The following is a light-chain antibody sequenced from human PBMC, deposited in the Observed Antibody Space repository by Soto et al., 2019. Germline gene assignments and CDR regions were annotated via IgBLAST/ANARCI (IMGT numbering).Light chain of an antibody. J-gene: IGKJ5*01. Sequence: EIVMTQSPATLSVTPGERATLSCRASQSVSSNVAWYQQKRGQAPRLLIYGASARATAIPARFSGSGSGTEFTLTISGLQSEDFALYFCQQYNNWPFSFGQGTRLEI. CDR2: GAS. CDR1: QSVSSN. V-gene: IGKV3-15*01. CDR3: QQYNNWPFS.